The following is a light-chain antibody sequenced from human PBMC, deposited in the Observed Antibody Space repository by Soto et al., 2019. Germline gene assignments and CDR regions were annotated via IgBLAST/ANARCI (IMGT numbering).Light chain of an antibody. V-gene: IGKV1-17*01. J-gene: IGKJ5*01. Sequence: DVQMTQSPCSLSAPVGDRGTSTCRASHGSSNDLGWYQQKPGKAPKRLIYAASSLQSGVPSRFSGSGSGTEFTLTISSLQPEDFATYYCLQHNSYPITFGQGTRLEIK. CDR3: LQHNSYPIT. CDR2: AAS. CDR1: HGSSND.